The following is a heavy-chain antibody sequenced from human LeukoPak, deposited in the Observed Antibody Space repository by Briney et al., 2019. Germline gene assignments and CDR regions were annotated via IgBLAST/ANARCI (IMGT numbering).Heavy chain of an antibody. Sequence: GGSLRLSCAASGFTFSSYGMHWVRQAPGKGLEWVAFIRYDGSNKYYADSVKGRFTISRDNSKNTVYLQVNSLRAEDTAVYYCALRRGYSGWYRFDYWGQGTLVTVSS. CDR2: IRYDGSNK. CDR3: ALRRGYSGWYRFDY. J-gene: IGHJ4*02. CDR1: GFTFSSYG. V-gene: IGHV3-30*02. D-gene: IGHD6-19*01.